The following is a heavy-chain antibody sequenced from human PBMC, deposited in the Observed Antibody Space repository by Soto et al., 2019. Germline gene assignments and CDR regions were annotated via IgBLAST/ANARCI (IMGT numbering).Heavy chain of an antibody. D-gene: IGHD1-1*01. CDR2: IDEDGSTT. CDR3: ARVLYGFSYGKCDY. Sequence: GGSLRLSCVVSGVIFSDHAMNWVRQAPGKGLEWVSSIDEDGSTTHYADSVKGRFTISRDKSKNTLYLQMDSLRAEDTALYYCARVLYGFSYGKCDYWGQGTLVTVSS. CDR1: GVIFSDHA. V-gene: IGHV3-23*01. J-gene: IGHJ4*02.